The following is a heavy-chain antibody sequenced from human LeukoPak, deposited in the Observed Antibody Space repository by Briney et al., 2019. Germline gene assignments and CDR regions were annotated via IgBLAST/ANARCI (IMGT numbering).Heavy chain of an antibody. CDR1: GDSITGYY. CDR3: ARDRAVLWFGEETKDQYYYYYMDV. D-gene: IGHD3-10*01. J-gene: IGHJ6*03. V-gene: IGHV4-4*07. CDR2: IYTSGST. Sequence: SETLSLTCSVSGDSITGYYWSWIRQPAGKGLEWIGRIYTSGSTNYNPSLKSRVTMSVDTSKSQFSLKPSSVTAADTAVYYCARDRAVLWFGEETKDQYYYYYMDVWGKGTTVTISS.